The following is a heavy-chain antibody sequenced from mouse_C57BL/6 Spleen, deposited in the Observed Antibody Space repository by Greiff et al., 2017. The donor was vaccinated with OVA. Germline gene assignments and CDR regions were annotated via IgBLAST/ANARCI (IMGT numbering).Heavy chain of an antibody. CDR2: IDPSDSYT. CDR3: ARARGSYWYFDV. Sequence: QVQLQQPGAELVMPGASVKLSCKASGYTFTSYWMHWVKQRPGQGLEWIGEIDPSDSYTNYNQKFKGKSTLTVDKSSSTAYMQLSSLTSEDSAVYYCARARGSYWYFDVWGTGTTVTVSS. CDR1: GYTFTSYW. J-gene: IGHJ1*03. V-gene: IGHV1-69*01.